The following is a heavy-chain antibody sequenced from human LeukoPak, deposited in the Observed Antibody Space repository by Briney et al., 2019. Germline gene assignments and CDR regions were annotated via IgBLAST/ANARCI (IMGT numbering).Heavy chain of an antibody. V-gene: IGHV3-74*01. CDR2: INSDGSST. Sequence: AGGSLRLSCAASGFTFSSYWMHWVRQAPGKGLVWVSRINSDGSSTSYADSVKGRFTISRDNSKNTLYLQMNSLRAEDTAVYYCAKDRLWFGELLPLDYWGQGTLVTVSS. D-gene: IGHD3-10*01. CDR3: AKDRLWFGELLPLDY. J-gene: IGHJ4*02. CDR1: GFTFSSYW.